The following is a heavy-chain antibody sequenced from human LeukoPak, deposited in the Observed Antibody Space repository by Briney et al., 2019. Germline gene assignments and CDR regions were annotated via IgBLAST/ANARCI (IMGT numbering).Heavy chain of an antibody. V-gene: IGHV3-7*01. J-gene: IGHJ4*02. CDR1: GFTFSSYW. D-gene: IGHD3-22*01. CDR3: ASTYNAYYYDSSGYYPLGY. CDR2: IKEDGSEK. Sequence: PGGSLRLSCAASGFTFSSYWMSWVRQAPGKGLEWVANIKEDGSEKYYVDSVKGRFTISRDNAKNSLFLQMNSLRVEDTAVYYCASTYNAYYYDSSGYYPLGYWGQGTLVTVSS.